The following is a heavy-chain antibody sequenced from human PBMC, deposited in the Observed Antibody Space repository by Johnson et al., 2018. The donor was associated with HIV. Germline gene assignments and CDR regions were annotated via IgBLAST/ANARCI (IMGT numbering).Heavy chain of an antibody. J-gene: IGHJ3*02. CDR3: ARRGGSGWSAFDI. CDR2: INWNGDSP. D-gene: IGHD6-19*01. V-gene: IGHV3-20*04. Sequence: VQLVESGGGLIQPGGSLRLSCAASGFTVTNYHMSWVRQAPGKGLEWVSGINWNGDSPGYADSVKGRFTISRDNAKNSLYLQMNSLRAEDTALYYCARRGGSGWSAFDIWGQGTMVTVSS. CDR1: GFTVTNYH.